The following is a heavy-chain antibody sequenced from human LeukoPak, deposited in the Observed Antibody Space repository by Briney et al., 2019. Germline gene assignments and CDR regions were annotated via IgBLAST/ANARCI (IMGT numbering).Heavy chain of an antibody. J-gene: IGHJ3*02. Sequence: GSLRLSCAASGFTFSSYSMNWVRQAPGKGLEWVSSISSSSSYIYYADSVKGRFTISRVNAKNSLYLQMNSLRAEDTAVYYCASGGGWYYVNAFDIWGQGTMVTVSS. D-gene: IGHD6-19*01. V-gene: IGHV3-21*01. CDR3: ASGGGWYYVNAFDI. CDR2: ISSSSSYI. CDR1: GFTFSSYS.